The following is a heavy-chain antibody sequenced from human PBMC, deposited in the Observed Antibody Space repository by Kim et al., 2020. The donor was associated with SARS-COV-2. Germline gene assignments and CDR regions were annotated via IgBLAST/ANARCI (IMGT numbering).Heavy chain of an antibody. J-gene: IGHJ6*02. V-gene: IGHV1-69*01. CDR3: ARELWWSFEDYYYGMDV. Sequence: QGRVTITADESTSTAYMELSSLRSEDTAVYYCARELWWSFEDYYYGMDVWGQGTTVTVSS. D-gene: IGHD2-21*01.